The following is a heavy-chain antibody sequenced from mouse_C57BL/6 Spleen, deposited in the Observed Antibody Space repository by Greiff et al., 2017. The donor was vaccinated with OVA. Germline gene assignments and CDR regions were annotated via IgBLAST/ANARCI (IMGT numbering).Heavy chain of an antibody. J-gene: IGHJ2*01. CDR1: GYTFTSYW. CDR3: ARGDMVTTRGFDY. D-gene: IGHD2-2*01. CDR2: IHPNSGST. V-gene: IGHV1-64*01. Sequence: QVQLQQPGAELVKPGASVKLSCKASGYTFTSYWMHWVKQRPGQGLEWIGMIHPNSGSTNYNEKFKSKATLTVDKSSSTAYMQLSSLTSEDSAVYYCARGDMVTTRGFDYWGQGTTLTVSS.